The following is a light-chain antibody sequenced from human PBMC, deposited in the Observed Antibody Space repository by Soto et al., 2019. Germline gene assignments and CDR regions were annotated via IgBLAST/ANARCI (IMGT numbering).Light chain of an antibody. J-gene: IGKJ1*01. V-gene: IGKV4-1*01. CDR3: QQYYSSPWT. Sequence: DVVLTQSPDSLAVSLGERATINCKSSQSVLYSSNNMNYLAWYQQKPGQPPKLLIYWASTRESGVPDRFGGSGSGTEFTLTISSLQAEDVAVYYCQQYYSSPWTFGQGTKVEIK. CDR1: QSVLYSSNNMNY. CDR2: WAS.